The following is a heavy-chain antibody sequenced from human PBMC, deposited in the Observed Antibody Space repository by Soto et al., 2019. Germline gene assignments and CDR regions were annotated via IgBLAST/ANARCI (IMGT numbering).Heavy chain of an antibody. CDR3: AGNYYDSSGYYPYWFDP. CDR2: ISSSSSYT. Sequence: PGGSLRLSCAASGFTFSDYYMSWIRQAPGKGLEWVSYISSSSSYTNYADSVKGRFTISRDNAKNSLYLQMNSLRAEDTAVYYCAGNYYDSSGYYPYWFDPWGQGTLVTSPQ. D-gene: IGHD3-22*01. J-gene: IGHJ5*02. CDR1: GFTFSDYY. V-gene: IGHV3-11*06.